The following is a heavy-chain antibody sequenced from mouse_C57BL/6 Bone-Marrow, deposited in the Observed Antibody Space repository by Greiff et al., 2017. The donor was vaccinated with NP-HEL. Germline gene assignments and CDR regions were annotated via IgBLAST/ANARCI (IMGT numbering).Heavy chain of an antibody. CDR2: INPSNGGT. J-gene: IGHJ3*01. D-gene: IGHD2-2*01. V-gene: IGHV1-53*01. CDR3: AREAGSWLPLAY. CDR1: GYTFTSYW. Sequence: VQLQQPGTELVKPGASVKLSCKASGYTFTSYWMHWVKQRPGQGLEWIGNINPSNGGTNYNEKFKSKATLTVDKSSSTAYMQLSSLTSEDSAVYDCAREAGSWLPLAYWGKGTLVTVSA.